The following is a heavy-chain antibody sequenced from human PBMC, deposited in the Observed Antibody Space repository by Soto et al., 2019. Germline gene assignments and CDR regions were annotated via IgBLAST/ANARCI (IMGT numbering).Heavy chain of an antibody. CDR3: AARHFWSRPWTDRRLDY. CDR2: ISHSGST. CDR1: GDSINSSHW. J-gene: IGHJ4*02. D-gene: IGHD3-3*02. V-gene: IGHV4-4*02. Sequence: SETMSLTYAVSGDSINSSHWWNWVRQPPEKGLEWIGQISHSGSTTYNPSLTSRVTISVDKSKNHFSLKLTSVTAADTAVYYCAARHFWSRPWTDRRLDYWGQGTLVTVS.